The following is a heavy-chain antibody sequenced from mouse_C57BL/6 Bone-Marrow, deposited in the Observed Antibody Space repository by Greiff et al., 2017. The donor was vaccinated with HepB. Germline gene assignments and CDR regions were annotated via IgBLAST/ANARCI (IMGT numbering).Heavy chain of an antibody. V-gene: IGHV1-53*01. J-gene: IGHJ3*01. D-gene: IGHD1-1*01. Sequence: QVQLQQPGTELVKPGASVKLSCKASGYTFTSYWIHWVKQRPGQGLEWIGNINPSNGGTNYNEKFKSKATLTVDKSSSTAYMQLSSLTSEDSAVYYCAREDDYGSSRMAWFAYWGQGTLVTVSA. CDR1: GYTFTSYW. CDR2: INPSNGGT. CDR3: AREDDYGSSRMAWFAY.